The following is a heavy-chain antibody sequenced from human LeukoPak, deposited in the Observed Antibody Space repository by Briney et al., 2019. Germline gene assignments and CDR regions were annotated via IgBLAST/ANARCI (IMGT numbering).Heavy chain of an antibody. CDR3: ARDGFPLLLGLTSTPN. D-gene: IGHD2-21*02. V-gene: IGHV3-73*01. CDR1: GFTFSGSA. CDR2: IRSKANSYAT. J-gene: IGHJ4*02. Sequence: GGSLRLSCAASGFTFSGSAMHWVRQASGKGLEWVGRIRSKANSYATAYAASVKGRFTISRDDSKNTAYLQMNSLRAEDTAVYYCARDGFPLLLGLTSTPNWGQGTLVTVSS.